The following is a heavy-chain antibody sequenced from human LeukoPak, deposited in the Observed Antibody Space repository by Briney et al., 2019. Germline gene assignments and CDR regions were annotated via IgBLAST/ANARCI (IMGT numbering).Heavy chain of an antibody. CDR2: IYHSGST. Sequence: PSETLSLTCTVSGVSISSGGYYWSWIRQPPGKGLEWIGYIYHSGSTYYNPSLKSRVTISVDRSKNQFSLKLSSVTAADTAVYYCARDSSGWLFDYWGQGTLVTVSS. CDR1: GVSISSGGYY. V-gene: IGHV4-30-2*01. J-gene: IGHJ4*02. D-gene: IGHD6-19*01. CDR3: ARDSSGWLFDY.